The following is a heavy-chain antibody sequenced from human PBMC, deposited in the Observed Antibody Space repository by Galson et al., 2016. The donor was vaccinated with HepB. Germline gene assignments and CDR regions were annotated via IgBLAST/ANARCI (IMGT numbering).Heavy chain of an antibody. CDR2: IYWSDDE. Sequence: PALVKPTQTLTLTCTFSGFSLSTAGVGVGWIRQPPRKALEWLALIYWSDDERYSPSLKKRLTITKDTSKNQVVLTMTNMDPVDTATYYCAHRQGRYFFDYWGQGTLVTVSS. CDR3: AHRQGRYFFDY. J-gene: IGHJ4*02. D-gene: IGHD1-26*01. V-gene: IGHV2-5*01. CDR1: GFSLSTAGVG.